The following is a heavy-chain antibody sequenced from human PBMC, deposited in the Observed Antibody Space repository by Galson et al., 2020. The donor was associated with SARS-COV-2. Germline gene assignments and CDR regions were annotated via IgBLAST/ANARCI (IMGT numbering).Heavy chain of an antibody. J-gene: IGHJ6*02. CDR2: ISAYNGNT. CDR3: ARDLYFDWLGTSDYYYGMDV. CDR1: GYTFTSYG. D-gene: IGHD3-9*01. Sequence: ASVKVSCKASGYTFTSYGISWVRQAPGQGLEWMGWISAYNGNTTYAQKLQGRVTMTTDTSTSTAYMELRSLRSDDTAVYYCARDLYFDWLGTSDYYYGMDVWGQGTTVTVSS. V-gene: IGHV1-18*01.